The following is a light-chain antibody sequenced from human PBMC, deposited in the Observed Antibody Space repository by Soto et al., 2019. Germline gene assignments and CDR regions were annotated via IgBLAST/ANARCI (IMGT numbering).Light chain of an antibody. CDR3: QQRSNWST. CDR1: PSVSST. Sequence: EIVLTQSPATLSLSPGERATLSCRASPSVSSTLAWYQQKPVQAPRLLLYDASNRATGIPARFSGSGSGTDFTLTISSLEPEDFAVYYCQQRSNWSTFGQGTRLEIK. CDR2: DAS. J-gene: IGKJ5*01. V-gene: IGKV3-11*01.